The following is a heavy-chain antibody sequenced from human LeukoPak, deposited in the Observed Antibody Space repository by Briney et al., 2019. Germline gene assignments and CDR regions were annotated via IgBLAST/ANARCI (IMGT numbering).Heavy chain of an antibody. V-gene: IGHV1-2*02. CDR1: GYTFTGYY. D-gene: IGHD3-22*01. J-gene: IGHJ6*03. CDR2: INPNSGGT. CDR3: ARIARGYYDSSGYNYYYYYYMDV. Sequence: ASVKVSCKASGYTFTGYYMHWVRQAPGQGLEWMGWINPNSGGTNYAQKFQGRVTMTGDTSISTAYMELSRLRSDDTAVYYCARIARGYYDSSGYNYYYYYYMDVWGKGTTVTVSS.